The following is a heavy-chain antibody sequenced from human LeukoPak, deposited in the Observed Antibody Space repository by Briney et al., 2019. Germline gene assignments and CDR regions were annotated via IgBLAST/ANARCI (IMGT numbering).Heavy chain of an antibody. CDR1: GGSISSYY. V-gene: IGHV4-59*12. Sequence: PSETLSLTCTVSGGSISSYYWSWIRQPPGKGLEWIGYIYYSGSTNYNPSLKSRVTISVDTSKNQFSLKLSSVTAADTAVYYCAREIAAAGTGGYWGQGTLVTVSS. CDR3: AREIAAAGTGGY. D-gene: IGHD6-13*01. CDR2: IYYSGST. J-gene: IGHJ4*02.